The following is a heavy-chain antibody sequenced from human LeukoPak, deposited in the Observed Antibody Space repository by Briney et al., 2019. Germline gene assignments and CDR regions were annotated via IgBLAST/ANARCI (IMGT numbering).Heavy chain of an antibody. Sequence: SETLSLTCAVYGGSFSGYYWSWIRQPPGKGLEWIGEINHSGSTNYNPSLKSRVTISADTSKNQFSLKLSSVTAADTAVYYCARGSSYDFWSGYPDPNWFDPWGQGTLVTVSS. CDR3: ARGSSYDFWSGYPDPNWFDP. CDR1: GGSFSGYY. V-gene: IGHV4-34*01. D-gene: IGHD3-3*01. CDR2: INHSGST. J-gene: IGHJ5*02.